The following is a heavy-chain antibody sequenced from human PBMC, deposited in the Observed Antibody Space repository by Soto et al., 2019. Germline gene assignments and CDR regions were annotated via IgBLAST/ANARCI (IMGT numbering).Heavy chain of an antibody. J-gene: IGHJ4*02. CDR1: GFTFSSYG. CDR3: ATVPAAQTHFDY. CDR2: IWYDGSNK. D-gene: IGHD2-2*01. V-gene: IGHV3-33*01. Sequence: GGSLRLSCAASGFTFSSYGMHWVRQAPGKGLEWVAVIWYDGSNKYYADSVKGRFTISRDNSKNTLYLQMNSLRAEDTAVYYCATVPAAQTHFDYWGQGTLVTVSS.